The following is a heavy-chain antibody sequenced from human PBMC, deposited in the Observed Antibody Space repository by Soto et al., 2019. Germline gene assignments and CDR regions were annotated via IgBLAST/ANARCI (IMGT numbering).Heavy chain of an antibody. CDR1: GGSFSGYY. J-gene: IGHJ4*02. Sequence: PSETLSLTCAVYGGSFSGYYWSWIRQPPGKGLEWIGEINYSGSTNYNPSLKSRVTISVDTSKNQFSLKLSSVTAADTAVYYCARAYGSGSYYSPVDYWGQGTLVTVSS. CDR2: INYSGST. D-gene: IGHD3-10*01. CDR3: ARAYGSGSYYSPVDY. V-gene: IGHV4-34*01.